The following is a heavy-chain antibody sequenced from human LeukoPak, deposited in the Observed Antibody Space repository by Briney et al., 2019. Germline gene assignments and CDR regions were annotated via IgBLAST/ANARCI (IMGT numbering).Heavy chain of an antibody. V-gene: IGHV4-30-4*08. Sequence: SETLSLTCTVSGGSISSGDYYWSWIRQPPGKGLEWIGYIYYSGSTFYNPSLKSRVTISVDTSKNQFSLKLSSVTAADTAVYYCARSPGRVPGPDTYYFDYWGQGTLVTVSS. D-gene: IGHD2-2*01. CDR3: ARSPGRVPGPDTYYFDY. CDR2: IYYSGST. J-gene: IGHJ4*02. CDR1: GGSISSGDYY.